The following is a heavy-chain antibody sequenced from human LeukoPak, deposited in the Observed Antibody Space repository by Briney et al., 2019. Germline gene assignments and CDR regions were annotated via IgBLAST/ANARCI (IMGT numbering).Heavy chain of an antibody. D-gene: IGHD6-19*01. Sequence: PGGSLRLSCAASGFTFSSYSMNWVRQAPGKGLEWVSSISSSSSYIYYADSVKGRFTISRDNAKNSLYLQMNSLRAEDTAVYYCARDSLWGGWTTPFDYWGQGTLVTVSS. CDR1: GFTFSSYS. V-gene: IGHV3-21*01. CDR3: ARDSLWGGWTTPFDY. CDR2: ISSSSSYI. J-gene: IGHJ4*02.